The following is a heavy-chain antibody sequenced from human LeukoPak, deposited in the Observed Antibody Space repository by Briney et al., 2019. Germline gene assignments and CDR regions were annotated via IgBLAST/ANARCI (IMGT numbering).Heavy chain of an antibody. D-gene: IGHD3-10*01. J-gene: IGHJ6*02. V-gene: IGHV3-66*01. Sequence: PGGSLRLSCAASGFTVSSNYMSWVRQAPGKGLEWVSVIYSGGRTYYADSVKGRFTISRDNSKNTLYLQMNSLRAEDTAVYYCARDLATYGSGNYYYGMDVRGQGTTVTVSS. CDR3: ARDLATYGSGNYYYGMDV. CDR1: GFTVSSNY. CDR2: IYSGGRT.